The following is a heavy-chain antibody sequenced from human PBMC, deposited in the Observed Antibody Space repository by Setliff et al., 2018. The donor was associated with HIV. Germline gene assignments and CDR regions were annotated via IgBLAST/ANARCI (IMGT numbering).Heavy chain of an antibody. CDR3: ARQMPIPGIAITPVDY. V-gene: IGHV4-59*08. CDR1: GGSISSYY. D-gene: IGHD5-12*01. J-gene: IGHJ4*02. Sequence: PSETLSLTCTVSGGSISSYYWSWIRQPPGKGLEWIGYIYYSGSTNYNPSLKSRLTITQHTSKNHFSLSLSSVTAADTAVYYCARQMPIPGIAITPVDYWGQGALVTVSS. CDR2: IYYSGST.